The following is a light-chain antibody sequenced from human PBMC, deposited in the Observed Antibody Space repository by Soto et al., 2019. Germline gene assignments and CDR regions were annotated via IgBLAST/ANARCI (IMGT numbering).Light chain of an antibody. V-gene: IGLV2-23*02. Sequence: LTRLVSGSCSDVQALTITCTRTSSDAGSCNLVSWDHQHPGKAPKLMLYEVSKRPSGVSNRFSGPTSGSTASLPFSALLAGDKPDSSCCSDAGGSSYVFGSGPRSPS. CDR2: EVS. CDR3: CSDAGGSSYV. J-gene: IGLJ1*01. CDR1: SSDAGSCNL.